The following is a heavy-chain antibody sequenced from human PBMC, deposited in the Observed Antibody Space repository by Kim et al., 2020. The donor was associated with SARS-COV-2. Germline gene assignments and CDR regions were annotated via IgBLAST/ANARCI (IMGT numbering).Heavy chain of an antibody. CDR2: ISRSSNYI. CDR1: GFTFSDYS. J-gene: IGHJ4*02. V-gene: IGHV3-21*01. Sequence: GGSLRLSCAASGFTFSDYSMNWVRRAPGRGLEWVSSISRSSNYIHYGDSVKGRFTISRDNAKNSLYLQMNSLRAEDTAVYYCAREDWGGYFDYWGQGILVTVSS. CDR3: AREDWGGYFDY. D-gene: IGHD7-27*01.